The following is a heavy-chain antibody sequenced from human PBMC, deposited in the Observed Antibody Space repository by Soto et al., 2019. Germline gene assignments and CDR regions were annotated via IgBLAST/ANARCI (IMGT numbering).Heavy chain of an antibody. D-gene: IGHD6-13*01. J-gene: IGHJ4*02. V-gene: IGHV3-7*03. CDR1: GFTFSSYW. Sequence: GGSLRLSCAASGFTFSSYWISWVSQAPGKGLEWVANIKQDGGDQYYVDSVKGRFIISRDNAKNSLYLQMNSLRAEDTAVYYCARDEAVDYWGQGTLVTVSS. CDR3: ARDEAVDY. CDR2: IKQDGGDQ.